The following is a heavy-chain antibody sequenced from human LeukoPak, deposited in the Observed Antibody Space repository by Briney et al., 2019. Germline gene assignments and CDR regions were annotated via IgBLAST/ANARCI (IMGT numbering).Heavy chain of an antibody. CDR3: AGAVTTFYYYYMDV. J-gene: IGHJ6*03. V-gene: IGHV3-21*01. CDR2: ISSSSSYI. D-gene: IGHD4-17*01. CDR1: GFTFSSYS. Sequence: GGSLRLSCVVSGFTFSSYSINWVRLAPGKGLEWVSSISSSSSYIYHADSVKGRFTISRDNAKNSLYLQMNSLRAEDTAVYYCAGAVTTFYYYYMDVWGKGTTVTVSS.